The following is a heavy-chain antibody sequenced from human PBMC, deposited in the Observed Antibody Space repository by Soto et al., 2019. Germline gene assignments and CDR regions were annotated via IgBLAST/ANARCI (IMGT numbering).Heavy chain of an antibody. CDR2: IKQDGSEK. V-gene: IGHV3-7*05. J-gene: IGHJ6*02. CDR3: ARGCLAALPNYYYYYGMDV. CDR1: GFTFSSYW. Sequence: GGSLRLSCAASGFTFSSYWMSWVRQAPGKGLEWVTNIKQDGSEKYYVDSVKGRFTISRDNAKNSLYLQMNSLRAEDTAVYYCARGCLAALPNYYYYYGMDVWGQGTTVTSP.